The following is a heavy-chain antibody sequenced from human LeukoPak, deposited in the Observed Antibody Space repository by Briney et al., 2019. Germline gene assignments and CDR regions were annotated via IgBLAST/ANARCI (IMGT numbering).Heavy chain of an antibody. D-gene: IGHD3-22*01. CDR2: INPSGGST. J-gene: IGHJ4*02. CDR1: GYTFTSYY. V-gene: IGHV1-46*01. Sequence: ASVKVPCKASGYTFTSYYMHWVRQAPGQGLEWMGIINPSGGSTNYAQKFQGRVTMTRDTSTSTVYMELSSLRSEDTAVYYCAREGLYYYDRSGYWAWGQHDNNFDYWGQGTLVTVSS. CDR3: AREGLYYYDRSGYWAWGQHDNNFDY.